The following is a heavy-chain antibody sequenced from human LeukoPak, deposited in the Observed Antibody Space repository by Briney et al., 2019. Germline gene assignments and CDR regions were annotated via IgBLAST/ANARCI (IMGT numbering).Heavy chain of an antibody. V-gene: IGHV3-74*01. CDR2: INSDGSST. J-gene: IGHJ4*02. CDR3: AKDRLGWFSAGIDY. CDR1: GFTFSSYW. Sequence: TGGSLRLSCAASGFTFSSYWMHWVRQTPGKGLVWVSRINSDGSSTSYADSVKGRFTISRDNAKNTLYLQMNSLRAEDTAVYYCAKDRLGWFSAGIDYWGQGSLVTVSS. D-gene: IGHD6-13*01.